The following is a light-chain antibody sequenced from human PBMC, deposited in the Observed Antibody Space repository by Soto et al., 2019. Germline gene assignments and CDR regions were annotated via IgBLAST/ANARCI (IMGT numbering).Light chain of an antibody. CDR2: GAS. CDR3: QQYGSSPRT. CDR1: QSVSSSY. J-gene: IGKJ1*01. Sequence: IVLTQSPGTLSLSPGERATLSCRASQSVSSSYLAWYQQKPGQAPRLLIYGASSRATGIQDRFSGSGSGTDFTLTTSRLEPEDFAVYYCQQYGSSPRTFGQGTKVEIK. V-gene: IGKV3-20*01.